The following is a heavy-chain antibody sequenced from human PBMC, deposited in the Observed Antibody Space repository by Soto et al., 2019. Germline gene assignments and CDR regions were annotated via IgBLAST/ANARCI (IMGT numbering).Heavy chain of an antibody. V-gene: IGHV4-34*01. J-gene: IGHJ5*02. D-gene: IGHD6-19*01. CDR3: ASTSSGWYFWFDP. Sequence: PSETPSLTCAVYGGSFSGYYWTWIRQPPGTGLEWIGEINHSGSTNYNPSLKSRVTISVDTSKNQFSLKLSSVTAADTAVYYCASTSSGWYFWFDPWGQGTLVTVSS. CDR1: GGSFSGYY. CDR2: INHSGST.